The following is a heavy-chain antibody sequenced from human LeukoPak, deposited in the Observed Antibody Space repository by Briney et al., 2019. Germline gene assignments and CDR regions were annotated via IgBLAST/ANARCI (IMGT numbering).Heavy chain of an antibody. V-gene: IGHV4-59*12. CDR2: IYYSGST. Sequence: SETLSLTCTVSGGSISSYYWSWIRQPPGKGLEWIGYIYYSGSTNYNPSLKSRVTISVDTSKNQFSLKLSSVTAADTAVYYCARDRYYDSSGYSPDAFDIWGQGTMVTVSS. CDR1: GGSISSYY. D-gene: IGHD3-22*01. CDR3: ARDRYYDSSGYSPDAFDI. J-gene: IGHJ3*02.